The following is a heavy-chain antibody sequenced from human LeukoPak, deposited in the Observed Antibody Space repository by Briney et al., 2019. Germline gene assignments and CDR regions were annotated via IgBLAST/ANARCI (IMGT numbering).Heavy chain of an antibody. CDR2: IFHTGST. D-gene: IGHD2-15*01. Sequence: SETLSLTCNVSGYSISDGYYWGCIRQPPGKGLEWVATIFHTGSTYYNPSLKSRLTISVHTSKNQSSLKLSSETAAHTAIYYRASEMVVHTGLDIWGQGTLVTVSS. CDR1: GYSISDGYY. CDR3: ASEMVVHTGLDI. J-gene: IGHJ4*02. V-gene: IGHV4-38-2*02.